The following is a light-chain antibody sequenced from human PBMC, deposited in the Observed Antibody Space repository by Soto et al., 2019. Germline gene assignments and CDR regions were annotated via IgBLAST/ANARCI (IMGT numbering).Light chain of an antibody. CDR1: QSVSSNY. J-gene: IGKJ5*01. Sequence: GEIATLSCRASQSVSSNYFSWYQQKPVQAPRLLIYGGSSRATGIPDRFSGSGSGTDFILTISSLEAEDFAVYYCQQRSNWPSFGQGTRLEIK. CDR3: QQRSNWPS. CDR2: GGS. V-gene: IGKV3D-20*02.